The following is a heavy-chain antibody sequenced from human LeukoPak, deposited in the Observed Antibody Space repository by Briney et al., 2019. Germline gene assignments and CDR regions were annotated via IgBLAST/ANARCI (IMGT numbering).Heavy chain of an antibody. CDR1: GFTFSSYG. Sequence: GGSLRLSCAASGFTFSSYGMHWVRQAPGKGLEWVAVISYDGSNKYYADSVKGRFTISRDNSKNTLYLQINSLRAEDTAVYYCAKTFGGVIVQYYFDYWGQGTLVTVSS. D-gene: IGHD3-16*02. J-gene: IGHJ4*02. CDR2: ISYDGSNK. V-gene: IGHV3-30*18. CDR3: AKTFGGVIVQYYFDY.